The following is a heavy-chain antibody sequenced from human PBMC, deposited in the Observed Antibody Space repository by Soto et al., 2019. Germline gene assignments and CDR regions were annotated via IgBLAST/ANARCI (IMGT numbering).Heavy chain of an antibody. CDR3: ARGGKLGGDLDV. V-gene: IGHV1-69*02. D-gene: IGHD3-10*01. CDR1: GGTFNRET. Sequence: QAQLVQSGAEVKKPGSSVKVSCKASGGTFNRETFSWVRQAPGQGLQWMGRIIPVLDVTEYPQNFQGRVTITADTATSTVYLALSGLGSDDTAVDYCARGGKLGGDLDVWGKGTPVIVSS. CDR2: IIPVLDVT. J-gene: IGHJ6*04.